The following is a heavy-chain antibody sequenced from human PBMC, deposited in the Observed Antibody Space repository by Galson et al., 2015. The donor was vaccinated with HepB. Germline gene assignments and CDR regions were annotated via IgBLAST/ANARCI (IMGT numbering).Heavy chain of an antibody. CDR1: GFTFSNYS. CDR2: VSGTTGIT. D-gene: IGHD2-21*02. CDR3: AKGPDGRILVTDVSY. J-gene: IGHJ4*02. V-gene: IGHV3-23*01. Sequence: SLRLSCAASGFTFSNYSMSWARQAPGKGLEWVSSVSGTTGITNYADSVKGRFTISRDNSKNTLDLQMNSLRVEDTAIYYCAKGPDGRILVTDVSYWGQGTLVTVSS.